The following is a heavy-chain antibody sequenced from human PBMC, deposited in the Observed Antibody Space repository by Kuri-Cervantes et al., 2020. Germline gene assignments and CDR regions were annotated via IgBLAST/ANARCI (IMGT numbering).Heavy chain of an antibody. CDR2: ISSSGSTI. V-gene: IGHV3-11*01. CDR1: GFTFSDYY. J-gene: IGHJ4*02. CDR3: ARSPRYDSSGYRDYFDY. Sequence: GESLKISCAASGFTFSDYYMSWIRQAPGKGLEWVSYISSSGSTIYYADSVKGRFTISRDNAKNSLYLQMNGLRAEDTAVYYCARSPRYDSSGYRDYFDYWGQGTLVTVSS. D-gene: IGHD3-22*01.